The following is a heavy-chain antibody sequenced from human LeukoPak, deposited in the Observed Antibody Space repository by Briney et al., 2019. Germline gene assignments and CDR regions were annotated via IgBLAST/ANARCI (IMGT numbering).Heavy chain of an antibody. CDR3: ARIGISARGTNFDH. J-gene: IGHJ1*01. D-gene: IGHD6-13*01. V-gene: IGHV1-2*02. CDR1: GYTFTDYY. CDR2: INPKSGDT. Sequence: ASVKVSCKASGYTFTDYYMHWVRQAPGQGLEWMGWINPKSGDTNYAQNFQGRVTMTRDTSISTAYMELSRLRSDDTALYYCARIGISARGTNFDHWGQGTLVTVSS.